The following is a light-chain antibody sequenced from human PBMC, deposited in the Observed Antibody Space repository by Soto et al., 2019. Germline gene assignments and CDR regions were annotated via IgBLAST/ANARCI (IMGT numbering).Light chain of an antibody. V-gene: IGKV1-5*03. CDR3: QQYIKYPSA. CDR1: QSTSTW. J-gene: IGKJ1*01. Sequence: DIQMTQSPSTLSASVGDRVTITCRASQSTSTWLAWYQQRPGKTPKLLISEASKLESGVPSRFRGSGSGTEFTLTISSLQPDDFATYCCQQYIKYPSAFGQGTKVEIK. CDR2: EAS.